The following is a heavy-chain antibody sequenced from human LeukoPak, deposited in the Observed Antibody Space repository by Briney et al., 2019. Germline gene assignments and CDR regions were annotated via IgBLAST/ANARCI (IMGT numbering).Heavy chain of an antibody. V-gene: IGHV3-66*01. CDR2: IYSGDTT. CDR1: GFTVSTNY. D-gene: IGHD3-10*01. J-gene: IGHJ4*02. CDR3: ASILRSSSGYYFDY. Sequence: GGSLRLSCAASGFTVSTNYMSWVRPAPGKGLEWVSVIYSGDTTFYADSVRGKFTISRDNSKNTLYLQMNSLRAEDTAVYYCASILRSSSGYYFDYWGQGTLVTVSS.